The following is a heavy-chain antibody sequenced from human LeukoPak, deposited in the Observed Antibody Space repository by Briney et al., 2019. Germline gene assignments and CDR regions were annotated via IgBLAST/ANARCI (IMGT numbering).Heavy chain of an antibody. CDR3: ARTNKYDYVWGSYRYIHWFDP. CDR2: IFPGDSDT. D-gene: IGHD3-16*02. Sequence: GESLKISCKGSGYKFTNYWIGWVRQMPGKGLEWMAIIFPGDSDTRYSPSFRDQVTISANKSITTAYLQWSSLKASDTAMYYCARTNKYDYVWGSYRYIHWFDPWGQGTLVTVSS. V-gene: IGHV5-51*01. CDR1: GYKFTNYW. J-gene: IGHJ5*02.